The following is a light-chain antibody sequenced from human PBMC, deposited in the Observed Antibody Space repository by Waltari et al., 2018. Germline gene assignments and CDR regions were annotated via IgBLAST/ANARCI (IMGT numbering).Light chain of an antibody. J-gene: IGLJ3*02. Sequence: QSVLTQPPSVSAAPGQKVTLSCSGSNSNIGNNSVSWYQQLPGTAPKLLIYDKNKRPTGVQDRVSGAKSGTTATLGSTGLRGGDEANYYCGRWDSTLGAAVFGGGTRLTVL. CDR2: DKN. CDR1: NSNIGNNS. CDR3: GRWDSTLGAAV. V-gene: IGLV1-51*01.